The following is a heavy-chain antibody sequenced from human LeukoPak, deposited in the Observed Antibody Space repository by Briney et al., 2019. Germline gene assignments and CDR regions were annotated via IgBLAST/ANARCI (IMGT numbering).Heavy chain of an antibody. V-gene: IGHV3-30*02. D-gene: IGHD3-22*01. Sequence: GGSLRLSCAASGFTFSSYGMHWVRQAPGKGLEWVAYIQYDGSNEQYADSVEGRFSISRDSSKNILYLQMNSLRAEDTAVYYCARVRGRASYYDSSAPGYAFDIWGQGTMVTVSS. CDR1: GFTFSSYG. J-gene: IGHJ3*02. CDR3: ARVRGRASYYDSSAPGYAFDI. CDR2: IQYDGSNE.